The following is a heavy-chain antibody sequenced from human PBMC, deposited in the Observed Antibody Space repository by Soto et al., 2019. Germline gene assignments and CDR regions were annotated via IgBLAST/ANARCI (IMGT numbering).Heavy chain of an antibody. J-gene: IGHJ5*02. CDR1: GFSLSTSGVG. CDR2: IYWNDDK. D-gene: IGHD3-10*01. Sequence: SGPTLVNPTQTLTLTCTFSGFSLSTSGVGVGWIRQPPGKALEWLALIYWNDDKRYSPPLKSRLTITKDTSKSQVVLTMTNMDPVDTATYYCARSMVRGVIRWNWFDPWGQGTLVTVSS. CDR3: ARSMVRGVIRWNWFDP. V-gene: IGHV2-5*01.